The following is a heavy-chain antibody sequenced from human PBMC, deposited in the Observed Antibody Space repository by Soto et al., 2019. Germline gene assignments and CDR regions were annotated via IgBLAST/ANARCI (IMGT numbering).Heavy chain of an antibody. Sequence: ETLSLTCTVSGGSISSYYWSWIRQPPGKGLEWIGYIYYSGSTNYNPSLKSRVTISVDTSKNQFSLKLSSVTAADTAVYYCARTAAAVAWFDPWGQGTLVTVSS. J-gene: IGHJ5*02. CDR1: GGSISSYY. CDR3: ARTAAAVAWFDP. D-gene: IGHD6-13*01. V-gene: IGHV4-59*01. CDR2: IYYSGST.